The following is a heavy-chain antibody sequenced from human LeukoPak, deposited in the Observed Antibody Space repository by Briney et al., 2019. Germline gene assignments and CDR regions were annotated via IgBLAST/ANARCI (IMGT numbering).Heavy chain of an antibody. CDR1: VHSVFSNSGS. CDR2: TYYRSKWYN. V-gene: IGHV6-1*01. Sequence: SQTLSLTCAISVHSVFSNSGSWNWLRQSPSRGLEWLGRTYYRSKWYNDYAVSVKSRLTINPDTSKNQFSLQLNSVTPEDTAVYYRARDRPLGYSGYCYYYYMDVWGQGTTVTVSS. J-gene: IGHJ6*02. CDR3: ARDRPLGYSGYCYYYYMDV. D-gene: IGHD5-12*01.